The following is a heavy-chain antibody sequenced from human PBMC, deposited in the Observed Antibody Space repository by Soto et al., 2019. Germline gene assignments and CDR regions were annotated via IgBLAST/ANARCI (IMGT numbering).Heavy chain of an antibody. CDR1: GYTFTSYD. V-gene: IGHV1-8*01. CDR2: MNPNSGNT. CDR3: AERGRYCSSTSCYYWFDP. D-gene: IGHD2-2*01. Sequence: ASVKVSCKASGYTFTSYDINWVRQATXQGLEWMGWMNPNSGNTGYAQKFQGRVTMTRNTSISTAYMELSSLRSEDTAVYYCAERGRYCSSTSCYYWFDPWGQGTLVTVSS. J-gene: IGHJ5*02.